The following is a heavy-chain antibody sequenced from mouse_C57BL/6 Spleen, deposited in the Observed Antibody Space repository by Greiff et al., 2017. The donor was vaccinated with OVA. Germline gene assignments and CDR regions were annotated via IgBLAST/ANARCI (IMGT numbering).Heavy chain of an antibody. CDR2: LSSGGSYT. V-gene: IGHV5-6*01. D-gene: IGHD1-1*01. Sequence: EVQRVESGGDLVKPGGSLKLSCAASGFTFSSYGMSWVRQTPDKRLEWVATLSSGGSYTYYPDSVKGRFTISRDNAKNTLYLQMSSLKSEDTAMYYCARPDYYGSSVWYFDVWGTGTTVTVSS. J-gene: IGHJ1*03. CDR3: ARPDYYGSSVWYFDV. CDR1: GFTFSSYG.